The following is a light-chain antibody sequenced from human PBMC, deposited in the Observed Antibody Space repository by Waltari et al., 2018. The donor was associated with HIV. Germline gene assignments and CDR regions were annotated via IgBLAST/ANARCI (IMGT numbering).Light chain of an antibody. J-gene: IGLJ2*01. CDR3: QSSDDSRPWI. Sequence: YELTQAPSMSVSPGQTAKITRSGAVLAKQYDYWYQQKPGQAPVLVMSKDTERPSERPERFSGSSSGTTVTLTISGVQAEDEADYHCQSSDDSRPWIFGGGTKMTVL. CDR2: KDT. V-gene: IGLV3-25*03. CDR1: VLAKQY.